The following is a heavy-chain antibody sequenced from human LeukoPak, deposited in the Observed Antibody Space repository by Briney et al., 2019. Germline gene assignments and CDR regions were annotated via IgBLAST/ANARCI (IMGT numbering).Heavy chain of an antibody. Sequence: PGGSLRLSCAASGFTFSNYWMSWVRQAPGKGLEWVANIKQDGSEKYYVDSVKGRFTISRDNAKNSLYLQMNSLRAEDTAVYYCAARGYCSGTSCLLEYWGQGTLVTVSS. CDR3: AARGYCSGTSCLLEY. D-gene: IGHD2-2*01. J-gene: IGHJ4*02. CDR1: GFTFSNYW. V-gene: IGHV3-7*01. CDR2: IKQDGSEK.